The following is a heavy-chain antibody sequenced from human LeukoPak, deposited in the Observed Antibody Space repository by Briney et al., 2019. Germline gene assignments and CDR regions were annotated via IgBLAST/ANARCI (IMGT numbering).Heavy chain of an antibody. V-gene: IGHV1-46*01. D-gene: IGHD2-2*01. CDR2: INPSGGST. Sequence: ASVKVSCKASGYTFTSYYMHWVRQAPGQGLEWMGIINPSGGSTSYAQKFQGRVTTTRDTSTSTVYMELSSLRSEDTAVYYCARDRWYCSSTSCYPGMGFDPWGQGTLVTVSS. CDR3: ARDRWYCSSTSCYPGMGFDP. CDR1: GYTFTSYY. J-gene: IGHJ5*02.